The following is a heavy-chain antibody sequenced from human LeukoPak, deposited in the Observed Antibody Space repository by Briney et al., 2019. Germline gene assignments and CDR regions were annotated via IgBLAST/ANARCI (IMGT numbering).Heavy chain of an antibody. J-gene: IGHJ5*02. CDR1: EFTFSSYG. V-gene: IGHV3-23*01. CDR3: ARDRPDIVVVPAAILGPNWFDP. CDR2: ISGSGGST. Sequence: GGSLRLSCAASEFTFSSYGMTWVRQAPGKGLEWVSSISGSGGSTQYADSVQGRFAISRDNSKNTLYLQMNSLRAEDTAVYYCARDRPDIVVVPAAILGPNWFDPWGQGTLVTVSS. D-gene: IGHD2-2*02.